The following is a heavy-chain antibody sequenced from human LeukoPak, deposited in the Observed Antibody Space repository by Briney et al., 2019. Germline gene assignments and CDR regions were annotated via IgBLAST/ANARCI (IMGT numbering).Heavy chain of an antibody. Sequence: PGRSLRLSCEASGVTFSTFGMYWVRQAPGKGLDWVAVVSSDGSYKYYADSVKGRFTISRDNSKKTLYLQMNSLRAEDTAVYYCAKDLRGITAGLDYWGQGTLVTVSS. CDR3: AKDLRGITAGLDY. D-gene: IGHD6-13*01. CDR1: GVTFSTFG. V-gene: IGHV3-30*18. J-gene: IGHJ4*02. CDR2: VSSDGSYK.